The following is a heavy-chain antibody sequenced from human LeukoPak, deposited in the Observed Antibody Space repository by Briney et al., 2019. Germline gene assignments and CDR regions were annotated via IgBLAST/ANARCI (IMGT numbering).Heavy chain of an antibody. CDR1: GFTFSSYS. J-gene: IGHJ4*02. Sequence: GGSLRLSCTASGFTFSSYSMNWVRQAPGQGLEWVSYISSSSSTIYYADSVKGRFTISRDNAKNSLYLQMNSLRAEDTAVYYCARGFSGGGSNYWGQGTLVAVSS. CDR2: ISSSSSTI. D-gene: IGHD2/OR15-2a*01. V-gene: IGHV3-48*01. CDR3: ARGFSGGGSNY.